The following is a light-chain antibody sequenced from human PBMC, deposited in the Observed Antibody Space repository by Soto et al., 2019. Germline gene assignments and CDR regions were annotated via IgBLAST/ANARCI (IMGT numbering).Light chain of an antibody. CDR1: QSVSSN. CDR2: GAS. V-gene: IGKV3-15*01. CDR3: QQYNNWPPLT. J-gene: IGKJ4*01. Sequence: ETVMTQSPATLSVSPGERATISCRASQSVSSNLAWYQQSPGQAPRLLIYGASTRATGIPARFSGSGSGTEFTLTISSLQSEDFAVYCCQQYNNWPPLTFGGGTKVEIK.